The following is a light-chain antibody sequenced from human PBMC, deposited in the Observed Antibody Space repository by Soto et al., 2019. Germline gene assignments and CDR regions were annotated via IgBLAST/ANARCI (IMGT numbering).Light chain of an antibody. Sequence: EIVVTQSPGTLSLSPGERATLSCRASQSVSTSHLAWYQQKPGLAPRLLIYDASSRATGIPDRFSGSGSGTDFTLTISRLEPEDFAVYYCQQYGSSPGTFGQGTRLEIK. CDR2: DAS. J-gene: IGKJ5*01. CDR3: QQYGSSPGT. V-gene: IGKV3D-20*01. CDR1: QSVSTSH.